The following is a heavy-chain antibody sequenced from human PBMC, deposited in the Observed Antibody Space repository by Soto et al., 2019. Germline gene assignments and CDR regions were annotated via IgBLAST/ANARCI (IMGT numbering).Heavy chain of an antibody. V-gene: IGHV1-8*01. CDR3: AREGRIGYCSGGSCPERNAFDI. CDR1: GYTFTSYD. Sequence: ASVKVSCKASGYTFTSYDINWVRQATGQGLEWMGWMNPNSGNTSYAQKFQGWVTMTRDTSISTAYMELSRLRSEDTAVYYCAREGRIGYCSGGSCPERNAFDIWGQGTMVTVSS. J-gene: IGHJ3*02. D-gene: IGHD2-15*01. CDR2: MNPNSGNT.